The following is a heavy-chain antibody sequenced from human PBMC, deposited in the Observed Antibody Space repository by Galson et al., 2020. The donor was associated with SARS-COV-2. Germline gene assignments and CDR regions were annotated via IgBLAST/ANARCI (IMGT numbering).Heavy chain of an antibody. CDR1: GYTFNRYG. D-gene: IGHD2-8*02. J-gene: IGHJ4*02. Sequence: ASVKVSCKASGYTFNRYGISWVRQAPGQGLEWLGWISYHNGNKNNHKTFQDRVPITTDRWTSTASMELRSLRSDDTAVYYWAREEDRTDFNAYVDYGGQGSQVTVPP. V-gene: IGHV1-18*04. CDR2: ISYHNGNK. CDR3: AREEDRTDFNAYVDY.